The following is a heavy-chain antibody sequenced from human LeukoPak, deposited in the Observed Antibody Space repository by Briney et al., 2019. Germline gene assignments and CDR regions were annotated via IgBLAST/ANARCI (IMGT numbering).Heavy chain of an antibody. CDR3: AREVSLGGLRY. CDR2: IYTTGST. Sequence: SETLSLTCTVSGGSISSYYWSWIRQPAGKGLEWIGRIYTTGSTDYNPSLKSRVTISVDTSKNQFSLKLNSVTPEDTAVYFCAREVSLGGLRYWGQGTLVTVSS. CDR1: GGSISSYY. J-gene: IGHJ4*02. V-gene: IGHV4-4*07. D-gene: IGHD3-16*01.